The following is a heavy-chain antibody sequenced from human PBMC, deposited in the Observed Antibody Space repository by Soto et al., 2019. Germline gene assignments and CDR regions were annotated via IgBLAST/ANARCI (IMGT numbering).Heavy chain of an antibody. Sequence: SETLSLTCTVSGGSISSSNWWNWVRQPPGKGLEWIGEIYHSGSTNYNPSLKSRVTITVGKSKKQFSLKLTSVTAADTAVYYCARSYFGADYWGQGALVTVS. V-gene: IGHV4-4*02. CDR2: IYHSGST. J-gene: IGHJ4*02. D-gene: IGHD3-10*01. CDR3: ARSYFGADY. CDR1: GGSISSSNW.